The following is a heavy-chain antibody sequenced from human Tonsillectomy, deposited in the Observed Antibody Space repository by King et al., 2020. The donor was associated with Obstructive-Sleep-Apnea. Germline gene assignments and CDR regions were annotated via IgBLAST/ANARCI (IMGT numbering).Heavy chain of an antibody. CDR1: GGSVSTDT. CDR2: IIPMSGTV. V-gene: IGHV1-69*06. Sequence: VQLVQSGSEVKKPGSSVTVSCKASGGSVSTDTISWVRQAPGQGLEWMGGIIPMSGTVHYAQKCRGRVTITADTSTNTVFMQLNSLKSDDTAVYYCARDLTGMDVWGKGTSVAVSS. D-gene: IGHD3-9*01. J-gene: IGHJ6*04. CDR3: ARDLTGMDV.